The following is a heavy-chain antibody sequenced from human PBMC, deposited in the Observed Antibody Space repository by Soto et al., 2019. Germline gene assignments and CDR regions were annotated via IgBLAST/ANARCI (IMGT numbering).Heavy chain of an antibody. CDR3: ARVAGYGDYNYFDY. D-gene: IGHD4-17*01. V-gene: IGHV3-74*01. CDR1: GFTFSSYW. J-gene: IGHJ4*02. Sequence: EVQLVESGGGLVQPGGSLRLSCAASGFTFSSYWMHWVRQAPGKGLVWVSGINSDGSSTSYADSVKGRFTISRDNAKNTLYLQMNSLRAEDTAVYYCARVAGYGDYNYFDYWGQGTLVTVSS. CDR2: INSDGSST.